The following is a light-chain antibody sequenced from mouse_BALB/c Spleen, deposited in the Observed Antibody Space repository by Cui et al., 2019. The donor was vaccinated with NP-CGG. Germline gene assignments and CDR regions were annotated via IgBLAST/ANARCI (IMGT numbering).Light chain of an antibody. J-gene: IGLJ1*01. CDR2: GTN. V-gene: IGLV1*01. Sequence: QAVVTQEPAPTTSPGETVTLTCRSSTGAVTTSNYANWVQEKPNHLFTGLIGGTNNRPPGVPARFSGSLIGDKAALTITGAQTEDEATYFCALWYSNHWVFGGGTKLTVL. CDR1: TGAVTTSNY. CDR3: ALWYSNHWV.